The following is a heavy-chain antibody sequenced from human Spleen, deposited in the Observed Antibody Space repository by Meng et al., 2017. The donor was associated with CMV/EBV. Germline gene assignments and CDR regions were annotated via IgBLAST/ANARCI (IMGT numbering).Heavy chain of an antibody. CDR2: ITGSGGTK. CDR3: ARGLADFDY. Sequence: ETLSLTCAASGFRFSNYGMSWVRQAPGKGLEWVSAITGSGGTKYYVDSAKGRFTISRDNSKNTLYLQMNSLRVEDTAVYYCARGLADFDYWGQGTLVTVSS. D-gene: IGHD3-16*01. J-gene: IGHJ4*02. V-gene: IGHV3-23*01. CDR1: GFRFSNYG.